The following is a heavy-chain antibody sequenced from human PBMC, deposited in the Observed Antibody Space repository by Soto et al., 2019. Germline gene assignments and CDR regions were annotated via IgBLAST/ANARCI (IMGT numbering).Heavy chain of an antibody. CDR1: GFTFDDYA. J-gene: IGHJ4*02. V-gene: IGHV3-9*01. CDR3: AKDSYSSGWYDIDY. CDR2: ISWNSGSI. D-gene: IGHD6-19*01. Sequence: GGSLRLSCAASGFTFDDYAMHWVRQAPGKGLEWVSGISWNSGSIGYADSVKGRFTISRDNAKNSLYLQMNSLRAEDTALYYCAKDSYSSGWYDIDYWGQGTLVTAPQ.